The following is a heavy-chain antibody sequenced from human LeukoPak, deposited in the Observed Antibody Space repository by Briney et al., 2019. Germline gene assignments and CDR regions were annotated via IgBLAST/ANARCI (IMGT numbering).Heavy chain of an antibody. J-gene: IGHJ3*02. CDR2: ISGSGGST. CDR3: ARDVGYCSGGSCYQDAFDI. D-gene: IGHD2-15*01. Sequence: GGSLRLSCAASGFTFSSYAMSWVRQAPGKGLEWVSAISGSGGSTYYADSVKGRFTISRDNSKNTLYLQMNSLRAEDTAVYYCARDVGYCSGGSCYQDAFDIWGQGTMVTVSS. CDR1: GFTFSSYA. V-gene: IGHV3-23*01.